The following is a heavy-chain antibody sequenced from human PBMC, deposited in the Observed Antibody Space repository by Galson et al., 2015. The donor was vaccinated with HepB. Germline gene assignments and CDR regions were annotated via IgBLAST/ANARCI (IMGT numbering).Heavy chain of an antibody. D-gene: IGHD2-2*01. V-gene: IGHV1-69*04. J-gene: IGHJ6*02. CDR2: IIPILGIA. Sequence: SVKVSCKASGGTFSSYAISWVRQAPGQGLEWMGRIIPILGIANYAQKFQGRVTITADKSTSTAYMELSSLRSEDTAVYYCARIVVPAATPLGYYYYGMDVWGQGTTVTVSS. CDR1: GGTFSSYA. CDR3: ARIVVPAATPLGYYYYGMDV.